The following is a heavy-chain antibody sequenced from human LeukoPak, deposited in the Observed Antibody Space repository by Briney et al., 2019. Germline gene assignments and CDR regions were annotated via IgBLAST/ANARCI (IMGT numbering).Heavy chain of an antibody. V-gene: IGHV3-30-3*01. CDR2: ISYDGSNK. CDR3: AREGEVSTGDAFDI. J-gene: IGHJ3*02. Sequence: PGGSLRLSCAASGFTFSSYAMSWVRQAPGKGLEWVAVISYDGSNKYYADSVKGRFTISRDNSKNTLYLQMNSLRAEDTAVYYCAREGEVSTGDAFDIWGQGTMVTVSS. CDR1: GFTFSSYA. D-gene: IGHD3-16*02.